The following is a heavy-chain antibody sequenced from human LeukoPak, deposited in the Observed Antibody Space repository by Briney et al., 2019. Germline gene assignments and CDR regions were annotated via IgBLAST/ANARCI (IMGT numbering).Heavy chain of an antibody. V-gene: IGHV3-48*03. J-gene: IGHJ1*01. CDR1: GFTFSSYE. D-gene: IGHD3-22*01. CDR3: ARKNYDNSGYFHH. CDR2: ISSSAGTI. Sequence: PGGSLRLSCAASGFTFSSYEMNWVRQAPGKGLEWVSYISSSAGTIYYADSVKGRFTISRDNAKNSLYLQMNSLRAEDTAVYYCARKNYDNSGYFHHWGQGTLVTVSS.